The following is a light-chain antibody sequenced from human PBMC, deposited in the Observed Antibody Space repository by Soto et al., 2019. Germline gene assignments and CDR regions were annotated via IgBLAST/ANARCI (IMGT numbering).Light chain of an antibody. CDR3: VLYMGSGIVV. J-gene: IGLJ2*01. CDR1: SGSVSTSYY. Sequence: QAVVTQEPSFSVSPGGTVTLTCGLSSGSVSTSYYPSWYQQTPGQAPRTLIYSTNTRSSGVPDRFSGSILGNXXXXTITGAXADDESDYYCVLYMGSGIVVFGGGTXXTVL. CDR2: STN. V-gene: IGLV8-61*01.